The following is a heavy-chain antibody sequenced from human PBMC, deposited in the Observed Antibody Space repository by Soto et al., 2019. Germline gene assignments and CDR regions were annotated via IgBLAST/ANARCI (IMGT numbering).Heavy chain of an antibody. V-gene: IGHV1-69*13. D-gene: IGHD5-18*01. CDR2: IIPIFGTA. J-gene: IGHJ3*02. CDR3: ARDQRGYSYGLGAFDI. Sequence: SVKVSCKASGGTFSSYAISWVRQAPGQGLEWMGGIIPIFGTASYAQKFQGRVTITADESTSTAYMELSSLRSEDTAVYYCARDQRGYSYGLGAFDIWGQGTMVTVSS. CDR1: GGTFSSYA.